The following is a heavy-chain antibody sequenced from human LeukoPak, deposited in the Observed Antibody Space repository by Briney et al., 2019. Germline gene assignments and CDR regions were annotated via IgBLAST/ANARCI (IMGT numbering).Heavy chain of an antibody. CDR2: IYYSGST. Sequence: SETLSLTCTVSGGSISSYYWSWIRQPPGKGLECIGYIYYSGSTNYNPSLKSRVTISVDTSKNQFSLKVNSVTAADTAVYYCARTPDFWSGYSYRRGNWFDPWGQGTLVTVSS. D-gene: IGHD3-3*01. CDR1: GGSISSYY. V-gene: IGHV4-59*01. J-gene: IGHJ5*02. CDR3: ARTPDFWSGYSYRRGNWFDP.